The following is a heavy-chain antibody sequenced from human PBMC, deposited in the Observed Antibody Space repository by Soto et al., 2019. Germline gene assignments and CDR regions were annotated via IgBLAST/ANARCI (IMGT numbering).Heavy chain of an antibody. CDR3: ASPPGVVGAYYGMDV. J-gene: IGHJ6*02. CDR2: ISSSSSTI. V-gene: IGHV3-48*02. Sequence: GGSLRLSCAASGFTFSSYSMNWVRQAPGKGLEWVSYISSSSSTIYYADSVKGRFTISRDNAKNSLYLQMNSLRDEDTAVYYCASPPGVVGAYYGMDVWGQGTTVTVSS. D-gene: IGHD2-15*01. CDR1: GFTFSSYS.